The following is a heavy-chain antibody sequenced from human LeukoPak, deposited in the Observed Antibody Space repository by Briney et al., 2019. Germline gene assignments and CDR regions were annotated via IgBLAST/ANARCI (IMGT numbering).Heavy chain of an antibody. V-gene: IGHV3-23*01. CDR3: AIPSGSYDDY. Sequence: GGSLRLSCAASGFTFSSYAMSWVRQAPGKGLEWVSAIGGSGGSTYYADSVKGRFTISRDNSKNTLYLQMNSLRAEDTAVYYCAIPSGSYDDYWGQGTLVTVSS. CDR2: IGGSGGST. D-gene: IGHD1-26*01. CDR1: GFTFSSYA. J-gene: IGHJ4*02.